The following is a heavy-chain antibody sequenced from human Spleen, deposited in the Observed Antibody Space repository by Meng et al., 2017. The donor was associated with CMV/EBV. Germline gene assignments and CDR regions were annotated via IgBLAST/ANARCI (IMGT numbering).Heavy chain of an antibody. CDR2: IYYNGNT. CDR1: GGSIGTGGYY. D-gene: IGHD2-21*02. CDR3: ARCPYIDGAYYILDS. J-gene: IGHJ4*02. Sequence: SGGSIGTGGYYWSWIRQHPGKGLEWIGYIYYNGNTYYNPSLKSRVTISVDTSKNQFSLRLNSVTAADTAVYYCARCPYIDGAYYILDSWGQGTLVTVSS. V-gene: IGHV4-31*02.